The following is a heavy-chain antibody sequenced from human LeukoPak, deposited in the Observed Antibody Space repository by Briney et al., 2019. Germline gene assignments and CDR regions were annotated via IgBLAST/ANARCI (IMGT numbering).Heavy chain of an antibody. J-gene: IGHJ4*02. CDR3: ARERNDFWSGYCDY. D-gene: IGHD3-3*01. V-gene: IGHV1-69*01. CDR2: IIPIFGTA. Sequence: ASVKVSCKASGGTFSSYAISWVRQAPGQGLEWMGGIIPIFGTANYAQKFQGRVTITADESTSTAYMELSSLRSEDTAVYYCARERNDFWSGYCDYWGQGTLVTVSS. CDR1: GGTFSSYA.